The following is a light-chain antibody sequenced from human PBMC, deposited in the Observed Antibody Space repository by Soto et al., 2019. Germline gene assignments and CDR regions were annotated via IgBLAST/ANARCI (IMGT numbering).Light chain of an antibody. J-gene: IGLJ3*02. CDR2: TDY. CDR1: NSNIGTYT. V-gene: IGLV1-44*01. CDR3: ASWDDSLGGGV. Sequence: QSVLTQPPSASGTPGQRVIISCSGSNSNIGTYTVNWYQQLPGTAPKLLIYTDYQRPSGVPDRFSGSRSGTSASLAISGLQSEDEAEYYCASWDDSLGGGVFGGGTKLTVL.